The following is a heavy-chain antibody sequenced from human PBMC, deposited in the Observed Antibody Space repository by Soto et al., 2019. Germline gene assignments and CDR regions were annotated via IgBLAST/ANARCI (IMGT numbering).Heavy chain of an antibody. CDR2: IYYSGST. V-gene: IGHV4-59*01. CDR3: AKNYGNAFDI. D-gene: IGHD3-10*01. J-gene: IGHJ3*02. Sequence: SETLSLTCPVGGGSISRYYWSWIRQPPGKGLEWIGYIYYSGSTNYNPSLKSRVTISVDTSKNQFSLKLSSVTAADTAVYYCAKNYGNAFDIWGQGTMVTVSS. CDR1: GGSISRYY.